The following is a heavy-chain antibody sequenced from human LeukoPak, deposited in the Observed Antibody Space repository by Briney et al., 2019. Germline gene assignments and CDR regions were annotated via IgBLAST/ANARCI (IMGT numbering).Heavy chain of an antibody. V-gene: IGHV7-4-1*02. CDR3: ARDPQVSYYGSGSIDY. D-gene: IGHD3-10*01. CDR1: GYTFTDYY. Sequence: GASVKVSCKASGYTFTDYYMHWVRQAPGQGLEWMGWINTNTGNPTYAQGFTGRFVFSLDTSVSTAYLQIRSLKTEDTAVYYCARDPQVSYYGSGSIDYWGQGTLVTVSS. CDR2: INTNTGNP. J-gene: IGHJ4*02.